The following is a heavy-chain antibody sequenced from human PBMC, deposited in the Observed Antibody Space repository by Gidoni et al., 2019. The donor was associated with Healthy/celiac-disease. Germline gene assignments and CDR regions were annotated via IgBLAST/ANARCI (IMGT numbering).Heavy chain of an antibody. J-gene: IGHJ4*02. D-gene: IGHD5-18*01. CDR2: ITHSGST. CDR3: ATLGGYSYGADY. V-gene: IGHV4-34*04. CDR1: GGSFSGSY. Sequence: VQLQQCGSGLFKPSATLSLTCAVYGGSFSGSYWSWIRQPPGKGLERIGEITHSGSTNDNPSLKSRATISVDTNKNQFSLKLSSVTAADTAVYYCATLGGYSYGADYWGQGTLVTVSS.